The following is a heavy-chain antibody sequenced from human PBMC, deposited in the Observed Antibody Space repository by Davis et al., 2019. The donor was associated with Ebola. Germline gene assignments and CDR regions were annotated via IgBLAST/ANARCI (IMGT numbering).Heavy chain of an antibody. CDR3: ARDGPYYYGMDI. CDR1: GFTFSSYA. V-gene: IGHV3-23*01. CDR2: ISGSGGST. Sequence: GESLKISCAASGFTFSSYAMSWVRQAPGKGLEWVSAISGSGGSTYYADSVKGRFTISRDNSKNTLYLQMNSLRAEDTAVYYCARDGPYYYGMDIWGQGTPVSVSS. J-gene: IGHJ6*02.